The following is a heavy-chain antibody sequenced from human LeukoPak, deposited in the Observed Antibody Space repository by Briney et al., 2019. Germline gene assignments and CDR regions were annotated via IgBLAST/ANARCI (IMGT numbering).Heavy chain of an antibody. J-gene: IGHJ6*03. V-gene: IGHV4-30-4*08. D-gene: IGHD2-2*01. CDR3: ARILGYCSSTSCYGYYYYMDV. CDR1: GGSISSGDYY. CDR2: IYYSGST. Sequence: PSQTLSLTCTVSGGSISSGDYYWSWIRQPPGKGLEWIGYIYYSGSTYYNPSLKSRVTISVDTSKTQFSLKLSSVTAADTAVYYCARILGYCSSTSCYGYYYYMDVWGKGTTVTVSS.